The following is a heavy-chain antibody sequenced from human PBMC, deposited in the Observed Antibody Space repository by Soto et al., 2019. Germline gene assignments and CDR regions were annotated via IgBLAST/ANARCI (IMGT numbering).Heavy chain of an antibody. Sequence: QVQLVQSGAEVKKPGASVKVSCKASGYTFTSYDINWVRQATGQGLEWMGWMNPNSGNTGYAQKFQGRVTMTRNTSISTAYMELSSLRSEDTAVYYCARGYCSSTSCYVGLEWFDPWGQGTLVTVSS. CDR1: GYTFTSYD. D-gene: IGHD2-2*01. CDR2: MNPNSGNT. CDR3: ARGYCSSTSCYVGLEWFDP. V-gene: IGHV1-8*01. J-gene: IGHJ5*02.